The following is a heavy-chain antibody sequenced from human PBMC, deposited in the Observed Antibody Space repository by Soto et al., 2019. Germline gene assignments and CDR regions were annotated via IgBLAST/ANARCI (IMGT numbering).Heavy chain of an antibody. J-gene: IGHJ4*02. CDR3: ARGTIVARQHLDY. CDR1: GFTFSSYA. CDR2: ISIRGGDE. Sequence: PGGSLRLSCAASGFTFSSYAMHWARQAPGKGLEWVTVISIRGGDEYYAESVRGRFTISRDDSKNTLYLHMDSLRVEDTAVYYCARGTIVARQHLDYWGQGTLVTVSS. D-gene: IGHD6-6*01. V-gene: IGHV3-30*03.